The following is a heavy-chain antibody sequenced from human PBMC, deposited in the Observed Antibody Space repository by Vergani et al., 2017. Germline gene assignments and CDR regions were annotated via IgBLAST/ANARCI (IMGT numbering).Heavy chain of an antibody. V-gene: IGHV3-33*01. CDR3: ARGGLLPLYYCYYMDV. CDR2: IWYDGSNK. Sequence: QVQLVESGGGVVQPGRSLRLSCAASGFTFSSYGMHWVRQAPGKGLEWVAVIWYDGSNKYYANSVKGRFTISRDNSKNTLYLQMNSLRAEDTAVYYCARGGLLPLYYCYYMDVWGKGTTVTVSS. D-gene: IGHD1-26*01. CDR1: GFTFSSYG. J-gene: IGHJ6*03.